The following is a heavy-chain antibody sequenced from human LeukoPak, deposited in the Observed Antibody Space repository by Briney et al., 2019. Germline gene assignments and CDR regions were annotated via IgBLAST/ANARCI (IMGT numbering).Heavy chain of an antibody. D-gene: IGHD6-13*01. CDR2: ISSNGGST. CDR3: VKGRQNIAAAGPNWFDP. CDR1: GFTFSSYA. J-gene: IGHJ5*02. Sequence: GGSLRLSRSASGFTFSSYAMHWVRQAPGKGLEYVSAISSNGGSTYYADSVKGRFTISRDNSKNTLYLQMSSLRAEDTAVYYCVKGRQNIAAAGPNWFDPWGQGTLVTVSS. V-gene: IGHV3-64D*06.